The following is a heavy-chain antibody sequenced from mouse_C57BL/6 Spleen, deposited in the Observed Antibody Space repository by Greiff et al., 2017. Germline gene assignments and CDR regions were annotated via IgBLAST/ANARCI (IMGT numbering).Heavy chain of an antibody. J-gene: IGHJ3*01. CDR3: GSGRLSFAY. CDR1: GFTFSDYG. CDR2: ISSGSSTI. Sequence: EVHLVESGGGLVKPGGSLKLSCAASGFTFSDYGMHWVRQAPEKGLEWVAYISSGSSTIYYADTVKGRFTISRDNAKNTLFLQRTSLRSEDTAMYYCGSGRLSFAYWGQGTLVTVSA. V-gene: IGHV5-17*01.